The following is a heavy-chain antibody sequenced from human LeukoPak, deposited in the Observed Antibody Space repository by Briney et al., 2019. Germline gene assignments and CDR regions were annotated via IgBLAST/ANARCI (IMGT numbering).Heavy chain of an antibody. CDR1: GFTFSGSA. J-gene: IGHJ4*02. Sequence: QPGGSLKLSCAASGFTFSGSAMHWVRQASGKGLEWVGRIRSKANSYATAYAASVKGRFTISRDDSKNTAYLQMNSLKTEDTAVYYCTTDYGSGSYYTYYYFDYWGQGTLVTVSS. CDR3: TTDYGSGSYYTYYYFDY. D-gene: IGHD3-10*01. CDR2: IRSKANSYAT. V-gene: IGHV3-73*01.